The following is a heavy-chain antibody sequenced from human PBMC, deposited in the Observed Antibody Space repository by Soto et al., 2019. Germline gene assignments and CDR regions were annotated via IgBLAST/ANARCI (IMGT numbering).Heavy chain of an antibody. J-gene: IGHJ5*02. V-gene: IGHV1-8*01. Sequence: QVHLVQSGAEVKKPGASVKVSCKASGYNFIDYDINWVRQSTGQGLEWMGWMTPNSGNTGYAQKVQGRVTLTRDTSIGAAYMEVSSLKSEDTAVYYCARNPYGSGLFDPWGQGTLVTVSS. CDR3: ARNPYGSGLFDP. CDR1: GYNFIDYD. CDR2: MTPNSGNT. D-gene: IGHD6-19*01.